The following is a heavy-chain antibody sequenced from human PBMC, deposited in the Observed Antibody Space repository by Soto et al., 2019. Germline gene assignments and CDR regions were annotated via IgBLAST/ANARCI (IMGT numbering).Heavy chain of an antibody. CDR2: IYSGGNP. J-gene: IGHJ4*02. V-gene: IGHV3-53*01. Sequence: EERLVQSGGGLVQPGGYLRLSCEAYGFSVGGNYMSWVRQAPGKGLELVSLIYSGGNPFYAGSMKGRFTLSSDNSNNMLYLQMVSLGAKDTAVYYCARGPNSDCWGQRTLVIVSS. D-gene: IGHD2-21*01. CDR1: GFSVGGNY. CDR3: ARGPNSDC.